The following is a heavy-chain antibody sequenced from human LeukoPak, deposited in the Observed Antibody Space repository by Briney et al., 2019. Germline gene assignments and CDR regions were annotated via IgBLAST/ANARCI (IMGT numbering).Heavy chain of an antibody. CDR2: IYYSGST. D-gene: IGHD1-26*01. CDR1: GGSISSYY. Sequence: KPSETLSLTCTVSGGSISSYYWSWIRQPPGKGLEWIGYIYYSGSTNYNPSLKSRVTISVDTSKNQFSLKLSSVTAADTAVYYCARVFRGSYHYFDYWGQGTLVTVSS. J-gene: IGHJ4*02. CDR3: ARVFRGSYHYFDY. V-gene: IGHV4-59*01.